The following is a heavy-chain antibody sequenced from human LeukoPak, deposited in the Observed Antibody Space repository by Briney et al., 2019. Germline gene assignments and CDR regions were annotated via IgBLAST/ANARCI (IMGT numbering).Heavy chain of an antibody. Sequence: SETLSLTCAVYGGSFSGYYWSWLRQPPGKGLEWIGEINHSGSPNYSPSLKSRVTISVDTSKNQFSLKLSSVTAADTAVYYCARHNRAALDYWGQGTLVTVSS. CDR1: GGSFSGYY. D-gene: IGHD6-6*01. J-gene: IGHJ4*02. CDR3: ARHNRAALDY. CDR2: INHSGSP. V-gene: IGHV4-34*01.